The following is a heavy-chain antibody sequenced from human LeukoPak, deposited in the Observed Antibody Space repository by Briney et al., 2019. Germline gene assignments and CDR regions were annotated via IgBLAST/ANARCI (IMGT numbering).Heavy chain of an antibody. V-gene: IGHV5-51*01. CDR2: IYPGDSDT. Sequence: GESLKISCKASGYSFTSYWIGWVRQMPGKGLEWMGIIYPGDSDTRYSPSFQGQVTISADKSISTAYLQWSSLKASDTAMYYCARRVVTAIPDDAFDIWGQGTMVTVSS. D-gene: IGHD2-21*02. CDR3: ARRVVTAIPDDAFDI. J-gene: IGHJ3*02. CDR1: GYSFTSYW.